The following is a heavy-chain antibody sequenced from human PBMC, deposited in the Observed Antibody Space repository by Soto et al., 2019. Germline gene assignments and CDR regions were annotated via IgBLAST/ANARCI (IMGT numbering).Heavy chain of an antibody. CDR2: ISAYNGNT. Sequence: ASVKVSCKASGYTFTSYGISWVRQAPGQGLEWMGWISAYNGNTNYAQKLQGRVTMTTDTSTSTAYMELRSLRSDDTAVYYCARDSRYYYDSSGYHRLDYWGQGTLVTVPS. J-gene: IGHJ4*02. V-gene: IGHV1-18*01. D-gene: IGHD3-22*01. CDR3: ARDSRYYYDSSGYHRLDY. CDR1: GYTFTSYG.